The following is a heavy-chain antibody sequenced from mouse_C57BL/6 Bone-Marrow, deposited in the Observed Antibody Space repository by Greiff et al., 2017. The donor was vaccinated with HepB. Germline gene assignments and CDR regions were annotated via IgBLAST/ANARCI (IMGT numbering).Heavy chain of an antibody. CDR1: GFTFNTYA. CDR3: VRGDGYYEDWYFDV. J-gene: IGHJ1*03. D-gene: IGHD2-3*01. CDR2: IRSKSSNYAT. V-gene: IGHV10-3*01. Sequence: DVQLVESGGGLVQPQGSLKLSCAASGFTFNTYAMHWVRQAPGKGLEWVARIRSKSSNYATYYADSVKDRFTISRDDSQSMLYLQMNNLKTEDTAMYYCVRGDGYYEDWYFDVWGTGTTVTVSS.